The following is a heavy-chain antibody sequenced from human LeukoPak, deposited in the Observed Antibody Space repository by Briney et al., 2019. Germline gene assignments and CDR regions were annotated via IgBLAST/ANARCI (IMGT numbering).Heavy chain of an antibody. CDR1: GFTFSNAW. V-gene: IGHV3-15*01. Sequence: GGSLRLSCAASGFTFSNAWMTWVRRAPGKGLEWVGRMQSKTDGGAKDYAAPVKGRFTISRDDSKNTLYLQMDSLKTEDTAVYYCTTLSSRTKNDYWGQGTLVTVSS. J-gene: IGHJ4*02. CDR2: MQSKTDGGAK. CDR3: TTLSSRTKNDY. D-gene: IGHD3-16*01.